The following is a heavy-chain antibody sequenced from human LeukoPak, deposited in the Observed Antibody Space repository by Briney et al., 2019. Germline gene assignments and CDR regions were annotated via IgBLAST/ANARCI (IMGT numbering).Heavy chain of an antibody. J-gene: IGHJ4*02. V-gene: IGHV1-46*01. CDR2: INPSGGST. D-gene: IGHD4/OR15-4a*01. Sequence: ASVKVSCKASGYTFTGFYMHWVRQAPGQGLEWMGIINPSGGSTSYAQKFQGRVTMTRDMSTSTVYMELSSLRSEDTAVYYCARVVDYEVAFDIWGQGALVTVSS. CDR3: ARVVDYEVAFDI. CDR1: GYTFTGFY.